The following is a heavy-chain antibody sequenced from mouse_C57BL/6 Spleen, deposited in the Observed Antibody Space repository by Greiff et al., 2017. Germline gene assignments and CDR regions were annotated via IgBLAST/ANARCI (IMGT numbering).Heavy chain of an antibody. V-gene: IGHV1-80*01. D-gene: IGHD2-5*01. CDR3: ARSPPYYRNPLGYAMDY. Sequence: QVQLQQSGAELVKPGASVKISCKASGYAFSSYWMNWVKQRPGKGLEWIGQIYPGDGDTNYNGKFKGKATLTADKSSSTAYMQLSSLTSEDSAVYFCARSPPYYRNPLGYAMDYWGQGTSVTVSS. J-gene: IGHJ4*01. CDR1: GYAFSSYW. CDR2: IYPGDGDT.